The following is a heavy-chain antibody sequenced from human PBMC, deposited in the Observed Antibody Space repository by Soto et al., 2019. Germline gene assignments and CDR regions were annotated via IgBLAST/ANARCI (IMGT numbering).Heavy chain of an antibody. CDR3: ARDMVPAAAPYYYYGMDV. J-gene: IGHJ6*02. Sequence: QVQLVESGGGVVQPGRSLRLSCAASGFTFSSYAMHWVRQAPGKGLEWVAVISYDGSNKYYADSVKGRFTISRDNSKHTQYLQMNSLRAEDTAVYYCARDMVPAAAPYYYYGMDVWGQGTTVTVSS. CDR2: ISYDGSNK. V-gene: IGHV3-30-3*01. D-gene: IGHD2-2*01. CDR1: GFTFSSYA.